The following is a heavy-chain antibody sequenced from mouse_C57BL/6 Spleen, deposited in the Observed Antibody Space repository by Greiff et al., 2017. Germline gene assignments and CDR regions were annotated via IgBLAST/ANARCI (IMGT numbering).Heavy chain of an antibody. CDR1: GFTFSSYA. Sequence: EVQVVESGGGLVKPGGSLKLSCAASGFTFSSYAMTWVRQTPGKRLEWVATISDGGSYTYYPDNVKGRFTISKDNAKNNLYLQMSHLKSEDTAVYYCARGLEAGPDYWGQGTTLTVSS. CDR2: ISDGGSYT. J-gene: IGHJ2*01. V-gene: IGHV5-4*01. CDR3: ARGLEAGPDY.